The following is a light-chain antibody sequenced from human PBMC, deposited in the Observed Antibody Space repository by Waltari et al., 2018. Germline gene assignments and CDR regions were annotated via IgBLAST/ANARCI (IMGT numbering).Light chain of an antibody. Sequence: QSVLTQSPPASGTPGQRVTTPCSGSSPTIGSKTVKCYKQVPGTAPKLLISTNNQRPSGVPDRFSGSKSGTSASLAISGLQSEDEADYFCAAWDDSLNGWVFGGGTKLSVL. V-gene: IGLV1-44*01. CDR3: AAWDDSLNGWV. CDR2: TNN. J-gene: IGLJ3*02. CDR1: SPTIGSKT.